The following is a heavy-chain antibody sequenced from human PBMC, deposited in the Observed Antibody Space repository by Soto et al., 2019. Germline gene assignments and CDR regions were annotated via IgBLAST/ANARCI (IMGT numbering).Heavy chain of an antibody. V-gene: IGHV4-34*01. Sequence: SETLSLTCAVYGGSFSGYYWSWIRQPPGKGLEWIGEINHSGSTNYNPSLKSRVTISVDTSKNQFSLKLSSVTAADTAVYYCARGLRYYGSGSYYHYYYYYGMDVWGQGTTVTSP. CDR3: ARGLRYYGSGSYYHYYYYYGMDV. CDR1: GGSFSGYY. CDR2: INHSGST. D-gene: IGHD3-10*01. J-gene: IGHJ6*02.